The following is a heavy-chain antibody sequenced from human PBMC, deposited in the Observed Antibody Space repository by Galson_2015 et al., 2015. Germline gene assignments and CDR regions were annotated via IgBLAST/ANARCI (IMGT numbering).Heavy chain of an antibody. V-gene: IGHV5-51*01. D-gene: IGHD2-2*01. CDR1: GYRFTDFW. CDR2: IYPADSYT. Sequence: QSGAEVKKPGESLTISCTTSGYRFTDFWIGWVRQMPGKGLEWMGTIYPADSYTRYSPSFQGQVTISADRSTTAYLQWSSLKASDTAMYYCARYCISVSCSPDYWGQGTLVTVFS. J-gene: IGHJ4*02. CDR3: ARYCISVSCSPDY.